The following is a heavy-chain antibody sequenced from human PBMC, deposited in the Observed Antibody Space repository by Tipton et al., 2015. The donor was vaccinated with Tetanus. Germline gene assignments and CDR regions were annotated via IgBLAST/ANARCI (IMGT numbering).Heavy chain of an antibody. Sequence: SLRLSCAGSGFNFHSYSMNWVRQAPGKGLEWVSSIRNRGDATYYADSVKGRFTISRDSSESTLYLQMNSLRPEDTAVYFCAKDYSSSSWTWSRRYFDLWGRGTLVAVSS. CDR2: IRNRGDAT. J-gene: IGHJ2*01. D-gene: IGHD6-6*01. CDR3: AKDYSSSSWTWSRRYFDL. V-gene: IGHV3-23*01. CDR1: GFNFHSYS.